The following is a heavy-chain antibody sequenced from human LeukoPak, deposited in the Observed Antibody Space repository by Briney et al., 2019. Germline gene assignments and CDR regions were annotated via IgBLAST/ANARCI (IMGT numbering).Heavy chain of an antibody. CDR2: TYYRSKWYN. J-gene: IGHJ5*01. Sequence: SQILSLTCAISGDSVSSNSAAWNWIRQSPSRGLEWLGRTYYRSKWYNDYAVSVKSRITINPDTSKNQFSLQLNSVTPEDTAVYYCARGGIAVAGNNWFDPWGQGTLVTVSS. V-gene: IGHV6-1*01. D-gene: IGHD6-19*01. CDR3: ARGGIAVAGNNWFDP. CDR1: GDSVSSNSAA.